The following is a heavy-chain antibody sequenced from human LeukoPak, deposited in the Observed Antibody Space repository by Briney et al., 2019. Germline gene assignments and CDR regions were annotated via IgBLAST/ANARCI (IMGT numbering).Heavy chain of an antibody. V-gene: IGHV4-34*01. Sequence: SSETLSLTCAVYGGSFSDYSWSWIRQAPGKGLEWIGEINHSESTNYNPSLKSRVTISVDTSKNQFSLMLFSATAADTAIYYCASLGQYSESVWATYRPTKGDYWGQGTLVTVSS. J-gene: IGHJ4*02. D-gene: IGHD3-16*02. CDR1: GGSFSDYS. CDR3: ASLGQYSESVWATYRPTKGDY. CDR2: INHSEST.